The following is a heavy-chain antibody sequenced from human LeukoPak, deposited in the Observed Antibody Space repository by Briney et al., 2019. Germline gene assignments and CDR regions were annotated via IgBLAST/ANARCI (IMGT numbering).Heavy chain of an antibody. CDR2: IIPIFGTA. CDR3: ARGGGGDIVVVPAAFGNYYYGMDV. D-gene: IGHD2-2*01. V-gene: IGHV1-69*13. CDR1: GGTFSSYA. J-gene: IGHJ6*02. Sequence: GASVKVSCKASGGTFSSYAISWVRQAPGQGLEWMGGIIPIFGTANYAQKFQGRVTITADESTSTAYMELSSLRSEDTAVYYCARGGGGDIVVVPAAFGNYYYGMDVWGQGTTVTVSS.